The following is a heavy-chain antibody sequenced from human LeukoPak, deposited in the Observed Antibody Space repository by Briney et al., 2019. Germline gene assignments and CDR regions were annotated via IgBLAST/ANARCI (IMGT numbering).Heavy chain of an antibody. D-gene: IGHD4-17*01. J-gene: IGHJ6*03. CDR3: ARGRVTTIANYYYYYIHV. V-gene: IGHV6-1*01. CDR1: GDSVSSNSAA. Sequence: SQTLSLTCAISGDSVSSNSAAWTWIRQSPSRGLEWLGRTYYRSKRPDDYAVSVKSRITINPDTSKNQFSLHLNSVTPEDTAVYYCARGRVTTIANYYYYYIHVWGEGSTVTVSS. CDR2: TYYRSKRPD.